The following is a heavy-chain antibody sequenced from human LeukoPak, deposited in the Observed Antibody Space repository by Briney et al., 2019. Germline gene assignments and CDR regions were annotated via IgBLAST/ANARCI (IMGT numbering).Heavy chain of an antibody. J-gene: IGHJ4*02. Sequence: GGSLRLSCAASGFTFSSYEMNWVRQAPGKGLEWVSYMSRSGSTIYYADSAKGRFTISRDNAKNSLYLQMNSLRAEDTALYYCARGMTTVLDYWGQGTLVTVSS. CDR1: GFTFSSYE. CDR2: MSRSGSTI. CDR3: ARGMTTVLDY. D-gene: IGHD4-17*01. V-gene: IGHV3-48*03.